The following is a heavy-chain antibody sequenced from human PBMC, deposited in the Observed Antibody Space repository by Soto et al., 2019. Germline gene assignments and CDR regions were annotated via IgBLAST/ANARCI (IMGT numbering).Heavy chain of an antibody. Sequence: GGSLRLSFAASGFAFSGAWMNWVRQAPGKGLEWVGRIKSRTSGGTIDYAAPVKGRFSISRDDSKNTLYLQMNSLKTEDTAVYYCTSDQLGTIAVAWPLEPFDYWGLGTLVTVSS. D-gene: IGHD6-19*01. V-gene: IGHV3-15*07. J-gene: IGHJ4*02. CDR3: TSDQLGTIAVAWPLEPFDY. CDR2: IKSRTSGGTI. CDR1: GFAFSGAW.